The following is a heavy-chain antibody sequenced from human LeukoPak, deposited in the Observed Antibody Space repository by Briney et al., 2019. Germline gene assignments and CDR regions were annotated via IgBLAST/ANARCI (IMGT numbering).Heavy chain of an antibody. D-gene: IGHD1-14*01. V-gene: IGHV3-21*01. J-gene: IGHJ4*02. Sequence: PGGSLRLSCATSGFSFGTYNMNWVRQAPGKGLEWVSSISSSSSYIYYADSVKGRFTISRDTAKNSLYLEMNSLRDEDTAMYYCVRGDQEASEPAFDYWGQGTLVTVSS. CDR3: VRGDQEASEPAFDY. CDR2: ISSSSSYI. CDR1: GFSFGTYN.